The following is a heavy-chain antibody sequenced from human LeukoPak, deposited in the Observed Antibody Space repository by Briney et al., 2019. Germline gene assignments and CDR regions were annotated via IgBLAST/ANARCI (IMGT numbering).Heavy chain of an antibody. V-gene: IGHV3-30*04. CDR2: ISYDGSNE. D-gene: IGHD6-13*01. CDR1: GFTIRSYV. Sequence: PGGSLRLSCAASGFTIRSYVMHWVRQAPGKGLEWVAIISYDGSNEYYADSVKGRFTISRDNSKNTLYLQMNSLRAADTAVYYCAKNKAAAGPERLDIWGQGTMVTVSS. CDR3: AKNKAAAGPERLDI. J-gene: IGHJ3*02.